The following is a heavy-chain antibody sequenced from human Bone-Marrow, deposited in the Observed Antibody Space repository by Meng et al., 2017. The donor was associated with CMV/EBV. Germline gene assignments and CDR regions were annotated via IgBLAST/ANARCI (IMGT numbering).Heavy chain of an antibody. CDR1: GLTVSKNY. Sequence: GGSLRLSCASSGLTVSKNYMSWVRQTPGKGLEWISRIKNKANVHSTEYAASVRGRFTTSRDDSENSLYLQMNSLKTEDAAVYYCATERLWGATALDYWGQGTLVTVSS. V-gene: IGHV3-72*01. D-gene: IGHD1-26*01. CDR3: ATERLWGATALDY. CDR2: IKNKANVHST. J-gene: IGHJ4*02.